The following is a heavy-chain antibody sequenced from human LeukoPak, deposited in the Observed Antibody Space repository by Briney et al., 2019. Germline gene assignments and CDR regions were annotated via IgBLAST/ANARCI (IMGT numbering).Heavy chain of an antibody. CDR3: AKDRISYTTSPGELSH. D-gene: IGHD3-10*01. CDR1: GFIFNTYA. CDR2: IRGSGEST. J-gene: IGHJ4*02. Sequence: GGSLRLSCAASGFIFNTYAMSWVRQAPGKGLEWVSTIRGSGESTHYADSVQGRFTISRDNSLYTVYLQVDSLRGDDTAVYYCAKDRISYTTSPGELSHWGQGTLVIVSS. V-gene: IGHV3-23*01.